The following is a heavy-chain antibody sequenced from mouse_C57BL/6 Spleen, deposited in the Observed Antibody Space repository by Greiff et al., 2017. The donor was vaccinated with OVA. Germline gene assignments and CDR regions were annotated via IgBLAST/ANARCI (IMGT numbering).Heavy chain of an antibody. V-gene: IGHV3-6*01. CDR1: GYSITSGYY. CDR2: ISYDGSN. D-gene: IGHD2-1*01. Sequence: EVKLQESGPGLVKPSQSLSLTCSVTGYSITSGYYWNWIRQFPGNKLEWMGYISYDGSNNYNPSLKNRISITRDTSKNQFFLKLNSVTTEDTATYYCASSPLSTIPFAYWGQGTLVTVSA. J-gene: IGHJ3*01. CDR3: ASSPLSTIPFAY.